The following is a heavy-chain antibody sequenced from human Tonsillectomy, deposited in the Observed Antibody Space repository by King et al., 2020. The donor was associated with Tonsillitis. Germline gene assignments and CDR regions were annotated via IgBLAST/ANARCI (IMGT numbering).Heavy chain of an antibody. J-gene: IGHJ6*03. CDR2: IYPGDSDT. D-gene: IGHD7-27*01. CDR3: ARHGDRRDPASSELSKYYYYYYMDV. V-gene: IGHV5-51*01. CDR1: GYSFSNYW. Sequence: VQLVQSGAEVKKPGESLKISCKGSGYSFSNYWIAWVRQMPGEGLEWMGIIYPGDSDTKYSPSFQGQVTITADKSISTAYLQWRSLKASDTATYYCARHGDRRDPASSELSKYYYYYYMDVWGKGTTVTVSS.